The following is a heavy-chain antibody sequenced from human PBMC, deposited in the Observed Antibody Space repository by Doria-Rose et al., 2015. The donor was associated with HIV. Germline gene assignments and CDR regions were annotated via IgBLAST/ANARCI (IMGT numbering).Heavy chain of an antibody. Sequence: QVQLQESGAGLLKPSETLSLTCAVYGGSFNDFYWTWIRQPPGKGLEWIGEIDDRGNTKYNPSLKSRVTISADTSKNQFSLNVNSVTAADTAVYYCARLVRNHNDFWSGYPGHFDFWGRGTLVSVSS. J-gene: IGHJ2*01. CDR1: GGSFNDFY. CDR3: ARLVRNHNDFWSGYPGHFDF. D-gene: IGHD3-3*01. V-gene: IGHV4-34*01. CDR2: IDDRGNT.